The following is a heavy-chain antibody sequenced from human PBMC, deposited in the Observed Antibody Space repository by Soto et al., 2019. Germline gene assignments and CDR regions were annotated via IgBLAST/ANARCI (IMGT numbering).Heavy chain of an antibody. CDR3: AGEPYYDSSGYPFDY. CDR1: GGTFSSYA. D-gene: IGHD3-22*01. J-gene: IGHJ4*02. Sequence: ASVKVSCKASGGTFSSYAISWVRQAPGQGLEWMGGIIPIFGTANYAQKFQGRVTITADESTSTAYMELSSLRSEDTAVYYCAGEPYYDSSGYPFDYGGQGTLVTVSS. CDR2: IIPIFGTA. V-gene: IGHV1-69*13.